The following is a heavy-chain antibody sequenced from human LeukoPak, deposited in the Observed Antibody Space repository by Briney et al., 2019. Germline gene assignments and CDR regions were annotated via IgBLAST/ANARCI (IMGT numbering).Heavy chain of an antibody. CDR3: ARNRNLMNYFDY. CDR1: GGSISSYY. J-gene: IGHJ4*02. D-gene: IGHD1-14*01. V-gene: IGHV4-4*09. Sequence: SETLSLTCTVSGGSISSYYWSWIRQPPGKGLEWIGYIYTSGSTNYNPSLKSRVTISVDTSKNQFSLKLSSVTAADTAVYYCARNRNLMNYFDYWGQGTLVTVSS. CDR2: IYTSGST.